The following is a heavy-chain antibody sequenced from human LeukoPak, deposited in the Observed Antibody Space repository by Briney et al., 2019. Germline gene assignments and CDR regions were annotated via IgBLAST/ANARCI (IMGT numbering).Heavy chain of an antibody. Sequence: SETLSLTCAVYGGSIRSSNWWSWVRQPPGKGLEWTGEIYHSGSTNYNPSLKCRVTISVDKSKNQFSLMVNSVTAADTAVYYCARELGTRSGYSDAFDIWGQGTMVTISS. CDR1: GGSIRSSNW. V-gene: IGHV4-4*02. CDR3: ARELGTRSGYSDAFDI. CDR2: IYHSGST. J-gene: IGHJ3*02. D-gene: IGHD3-22*01.